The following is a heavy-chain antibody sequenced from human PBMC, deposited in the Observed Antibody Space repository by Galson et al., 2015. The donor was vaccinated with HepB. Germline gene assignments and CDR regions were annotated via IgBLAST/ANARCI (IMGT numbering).Heavy chain of an antibody. Sequence: SVKVSCKASGYTFTSYYMHWVRQAPGQGLEWMGIINPSGGSTSYAQKFQGRVTMTRDTSTSTVYMELSSLRSEDTAVYYCARGPIDIVVVPAAIEWGQGTLVTVSS. J-gene: IGHJ4*02. CDR2: INPSGGST. D-gene: IGHD2-2*01. CDR1: GYTFTSYY. V-gene: IGHV1-46*01. CDR3: ARGPIDIVVVPAAIE.